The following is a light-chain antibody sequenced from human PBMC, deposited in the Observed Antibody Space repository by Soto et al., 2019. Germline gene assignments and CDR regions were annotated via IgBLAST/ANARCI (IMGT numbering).Light chain of an antibody. J-gene: IGKJ1*01. CDR2: DTS. Sequence: ELVLTQSPATLSLSPGERATLSCRASQFLSSYLAWYQQKPGQPPRLLIYDTSNRAAGIPARFSGSRSGTDFTLTISSLQFEDFAVYYCQQYNNWPGTFGQGTKVDIK. CDR3: QQYNNWPGT. V-gene: IGKV3-11*01. CDR1: QFLSSY.